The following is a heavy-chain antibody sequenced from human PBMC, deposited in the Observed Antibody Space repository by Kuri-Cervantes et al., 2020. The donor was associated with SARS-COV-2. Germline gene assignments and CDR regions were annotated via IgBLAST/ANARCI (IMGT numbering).Heavy chain of an antibody. CDR3: ARENVVGPSPQYYFDY. V-gene: IGHV1-18*01. D-gene: IGHD1-26*01. Sequence: ASVKVSCKASGYTFTSYGISWVRQAPGQGLEWMGWISAYNGNTNYAQKLQGRVTMTTDTSTTTAYLELRSLRSDDTAMYYCARENVVGPSPQYYFDYWGQGTLVTVSS. CDR2: ISAYNGNT. J-gene: IGHJ4*02. CDR1: GYTFTSYG.